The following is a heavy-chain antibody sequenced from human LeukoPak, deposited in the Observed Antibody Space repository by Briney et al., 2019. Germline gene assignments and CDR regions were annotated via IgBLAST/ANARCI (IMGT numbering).Heavy chain of an antibody. J-gene: IGHJ3*02. CDR3: ANHRCXSTXCXXRDAFDI. Sequence: GGSLRLSCAASGFIFSSYVMSWVRRAPGKGLEWVSTISGSGYSTYYADSVKGRFTISRDNSKNTLYLQMNSLRAEDTAVYYCANHRCXSTXCXXRDAFDIWGQGTMVTVSS. CDR1: GFIFSSYV. D-gene: IGHD2-2*02. V-gene: IGHV3-23*01. CDR2: ISGSGYST.